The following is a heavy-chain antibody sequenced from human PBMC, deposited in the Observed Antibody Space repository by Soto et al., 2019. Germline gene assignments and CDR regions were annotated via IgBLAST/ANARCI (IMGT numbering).Heavy chain of an antibody. V-gene: IGHV3-11*01. CDR1: GYIFSDYY. CDR2: ISTSGTTI. D-gene: IGHD6-19*01. Sequence: QGQLVESGGGLVQPGGSLRLSCAASGYIFSDYYMTWIRQAPGKGLEWVSYISTSGTTISYADSVKGRFTISRDDAKNPLYLQMNSLRAEDTAVYYCARAGGGGWSLDYWGQGTLVTVSS. J-gene: IGHJ4*02. CDR3: ARAGGGGWSLDY.